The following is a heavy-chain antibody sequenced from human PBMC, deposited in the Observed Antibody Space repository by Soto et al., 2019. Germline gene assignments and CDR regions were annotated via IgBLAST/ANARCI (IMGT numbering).Heavy chain of an antibody. Sequence: QVQLQESGPGLVEPSETLSLTCTVSGGSISSYYWSWIRQPPGKGLEWIGYVYYSGTTNYNPSLKSRVTISVDTSKKQFSLRLSSVTAADTAVYDCARGPTAHYYYDGMGVWGQGTTVTVSS. V-gene: IGHV4-59*01. CDR3: ARGPTAHYYYDGMGV. CDR2: VYYSGTT. J-gene: IGHJ6*02. CDR1: GGSISSYY.